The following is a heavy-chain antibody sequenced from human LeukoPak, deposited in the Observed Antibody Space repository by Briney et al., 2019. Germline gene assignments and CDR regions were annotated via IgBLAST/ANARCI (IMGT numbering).Heavy chain of an antibody. J-gene: IGHJ6*03. CDR2: IYSGGST. CDR1: GFTVSSNY. D-gene: IGHD3-10*01. CDR3: ARHGSITMVRGRLRYYYMDV. Sequence: GGSLRLSCAASGFTVSSNYMSWVRQAPGKGLEWVSVIYSGGSTYYADSVKGRFTISRDNSKNTLYFQMNSLRAEDTAVYYCARHGSITMVRGRLRYYYMDVWGKGTTVTISS. V-gene: IGHV3-53*01.